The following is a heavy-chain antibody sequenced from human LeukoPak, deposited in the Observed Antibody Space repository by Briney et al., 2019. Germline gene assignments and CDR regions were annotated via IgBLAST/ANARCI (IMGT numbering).Heavy chain of an antibody. D-gene: IGHD5-18*01. CDR2: VHGSGDTT. CDR3: VKDSIPLWYGNLGERRFDA. CDR1: GFTFSNYA. J-gene: IGHJ5*02. V-gene: IGHV3-23*01. Sequence: GGSLRLSCVASGFTFSNYAMTWVRQAPGKGLERVSAVHGSGDTTYYADSVKGRFTISRDNSRNTLYLQMNSLRVEDTAVYYGVKDSIPLWYGNLGERRFDAWGQGTLVTVSS.